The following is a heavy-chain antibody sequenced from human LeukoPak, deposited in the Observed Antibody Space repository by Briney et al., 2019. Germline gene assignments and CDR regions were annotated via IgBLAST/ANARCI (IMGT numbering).Heavy chain of an antibody. CDR2: IYTSGST. Sequence: SETLSLTCTVSGGSISSGSYYWSWIRQPAGKGLEWIGRIYTSGSTNYNPSLKSRVTISIDTSRNQFSLKLSSVTAADTAVYYCARTSSWYYFDYWGQGTLVTVSP. J-gene: IGHJ4*02. CDR1: GGSISSGSYY. D-gene: IGHD6-13*01. V-gene: IGHV4-61*02. CDR3: ARTSSWYYFDY.